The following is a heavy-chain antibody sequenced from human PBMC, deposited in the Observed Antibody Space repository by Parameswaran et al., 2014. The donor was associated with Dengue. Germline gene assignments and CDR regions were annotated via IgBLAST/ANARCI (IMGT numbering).Heavy chain of an antibody. V-gene: IGHV3-7*02. CDR3: AASFDI. CDR1: GFTFSSYW. Sequence: QAGGPWRLSCAASGFTFSSYWMNWVRQAPGKGLEWVANIKQDGSTKNYVDSVRGRFTISRDNANNALFLQMDSLRAEDTAVYYCAASFDIWGQGTMVTVSS. CDR2: IKQDGSTK. J-gene: IGHJ3*02.